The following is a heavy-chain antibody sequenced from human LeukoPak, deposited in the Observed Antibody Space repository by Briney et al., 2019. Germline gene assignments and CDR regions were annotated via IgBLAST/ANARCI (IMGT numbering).Heavy chain of an antibody. CDR1: GGSISSGGYS. Sequence: SETLSLTCAVSGGSISSGGYSWSWIRQPPGKGLEWMGYIYHSGSTYYNPSLKSRVSISVDRSKNQVSQKRSSVTAADTAVYYCARLLSGSTTWHIDYWGQGTLVTVST. V-gene: IGHV4-30-2*01. CDR3: ARLLSGSTTWHIDY. D-gene: IGHD6-13*01. J-gene: IGHJ4*02. CDR2: IYHSGST.